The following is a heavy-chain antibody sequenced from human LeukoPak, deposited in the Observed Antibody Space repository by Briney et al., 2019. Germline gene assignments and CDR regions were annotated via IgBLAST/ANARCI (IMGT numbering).Heavy chain of an antibody. CDR3: ARGSSTSCLDY. CDR2: IYSGGST. J-gene: IGHJ4*02. CDR1: GFTVSSNY. D-gene: IGHD2-2*01. V-gene: IGHV3-66*01. Sequence: GGSLRLSCAASGFTVSSNYMSWVRQAPGKGLEWVSVIYSGGSTYYADSVKGRFTISRDNSKNTLYLQMNSLGAEDTAVYYCARGSSTSCLDYWGQGTLVTVSS.